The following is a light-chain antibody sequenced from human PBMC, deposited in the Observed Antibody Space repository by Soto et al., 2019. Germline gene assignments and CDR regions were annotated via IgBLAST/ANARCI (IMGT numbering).Light chain of an antibody. V-gene: IGLV1-40*01. Sequence: QSVLTQPPSVSGAPGQRVTISCTGSSSNIGAGYDVHWYQQLPGTAPKLLIYGNNNRPSGVPDRFSGSKYGASGSLAITGLQAEDEADYYCQSYDSTLSARYVFGTGTKLTVL. J-gene: IGLJ1*01. CDR1: SSNIGAGYD. CDR3: QSYDSTLSARYV. CDR2: GNN.